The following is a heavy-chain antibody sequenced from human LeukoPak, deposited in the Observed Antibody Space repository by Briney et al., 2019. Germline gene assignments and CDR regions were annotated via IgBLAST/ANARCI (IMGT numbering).Heavy chain of an antibody. CDR1: GGSISSYY. J-gene: IGHJ6*03. Sequence: SETLFLTCTVSGGSISSYYWSWIRQPPGKGLEWIGYLYYSGSTNYNPSLKSRVTISVDTSKNQFPLKLSSVTAADTAVYYCARSREVRALGYYYYMDVWGKGTTVTVSS. CDR3: ARSREVRALGYYYYMDV. V-gene: IGHV4-59*01. CDR2: LYYSGST. D-gene: IGHD5-24*01.